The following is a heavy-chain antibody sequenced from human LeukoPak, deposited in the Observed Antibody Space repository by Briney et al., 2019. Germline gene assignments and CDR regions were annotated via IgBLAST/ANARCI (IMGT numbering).Heavy chain of an antibody. CDR3: AKDTLSGSYSVGGPFDY. Sequence: GGSLRLSCAASGFTFDDYAMHWVRQAPGKGLEWVSGISWNSGSIGYADSVKGRFTISRDNAKNSLYLQMNSLRAEDTALYYCAKDTLSGSYSVGGPFDYWGQGTLDTVSS. D-gene: IGHD1-26*01. CDR1: GFTFDDYA. V-gene: IGHV3-9*01. CDR2: ISWNSGSI. J-gene: IGHJ4*02.